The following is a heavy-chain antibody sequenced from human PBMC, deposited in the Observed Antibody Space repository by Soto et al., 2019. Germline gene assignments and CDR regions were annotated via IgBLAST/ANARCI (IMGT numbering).Heavy chain of an antibody. D-gene: IGHD1-26*01. CDR1: GFSLTTSGVG. V-gene: IGHV2-5*02. CDR3: AHIRSGSYNGYFDY. CDR2: IYWDDDR. Sequence: QITLKESGPTLVKPTQTLTLTCTFSGFSLTTSGVGVGWIRQPPEKALEWLTLIYWDDDRRYSPSLKSRVTITKDTSKNQVVLTMTNMDPVDTATYYCAHIRSGSYNGYFDYWGQGILVTASS. J-gene: IGHJ4*02.